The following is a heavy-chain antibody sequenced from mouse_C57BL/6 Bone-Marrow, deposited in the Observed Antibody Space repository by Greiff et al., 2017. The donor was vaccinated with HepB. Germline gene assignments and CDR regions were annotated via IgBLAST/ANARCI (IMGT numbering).Heavy chain of an antibody. CDR2: IDPSDSYT. CDR3: AIRGVAY. J-gene: IGHJ3*01. CDR1: GYTFTSYW. V-gene: IGHV1-50*01. Sequence: QVQLQQPGAELVKPGASVKLSCKASGYTFTSYWMQWVKQRPGQGLEWIGEIDPSDSYTNYNQKFKGKATLTVDKSSSTAYMQLSSLTSEDSAVYYCAIRGVAYWGQGTLVTVSA.